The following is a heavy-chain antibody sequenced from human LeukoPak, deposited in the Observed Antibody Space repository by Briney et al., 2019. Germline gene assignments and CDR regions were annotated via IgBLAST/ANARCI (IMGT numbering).Heavy chain of an antibody. V-gene: IGHV3-30-3*01. CDR2: ISYDGSNK. CDR1: GFTFSSYA. Sequence: GSLRLSCAASGFTFSSYAMHWVRQAPGKGLEWVAVISYDGSNKYYADSVKGRFTISRDNSKNTLYLQMNSLRAEDTAVYYCARRGIAASFDYWGQGTLVTVSS. J-gene: IGHJ4*02. CDR3: ARRGIAASFDY. D-gene: IGHD6-13*01.